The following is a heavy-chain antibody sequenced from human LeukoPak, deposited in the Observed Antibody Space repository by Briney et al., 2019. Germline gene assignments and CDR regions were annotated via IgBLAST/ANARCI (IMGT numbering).Heavy chain of an antibody. V-gene: IGHV3-30*02. D-gene: IGHD3-22*01. CDR1: GFTFSSYG. J-gene: IGHJ4*02. Sequence: GGSLRLSCAASGFTFSSYGMHWVRQAPGKGLEWVAFIRYDGSNKYYADSVKGRFTISRDNTKNSLYVQMNSLRAEDTAVYYCARAKAETSGSIDYWGQGALVSVSS. CDR2: IRYDGSNK. CDR3: ARAKAETSGSIDY.